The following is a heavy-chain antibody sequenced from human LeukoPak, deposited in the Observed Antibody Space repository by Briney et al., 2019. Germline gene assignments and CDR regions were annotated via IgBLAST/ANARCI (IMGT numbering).Heavy chain of an antibody. J-gene: IGHJ4*02. D-gene: IGHD2-15*01. CDR3: ARTPYGEEDY. CDR2: IYYSGST. Sequence: SETLSLTCTVSGSSISSYYWSWIRQPPGKGLEWIGYIYYSGSTNYNPSLKSRVTISVDTSKNQFSLKLSSVTAADTAVYYCARTPYGEEDYWGQGTLVTVSS. CDR1: GSSISSYY. V-gene: IGHV4-59*08.